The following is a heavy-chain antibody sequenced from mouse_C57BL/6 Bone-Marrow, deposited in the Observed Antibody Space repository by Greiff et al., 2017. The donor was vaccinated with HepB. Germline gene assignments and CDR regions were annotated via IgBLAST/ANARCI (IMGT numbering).Heavy chain of an antibody. CDR1: GYAFSSSW. Sequence: VQLQHSGPELVKPGASVKISCKASGYAFSSSWMNWVKQRPGKGLEWIGRIYPGDGDTNYNGKFKGKATLTADKSSSTAYMQLSSLTSEDSAVYFCARDLLWSYYFDYWGQGTTLTVSS. V-gene: IGHV1-82*01. CDR3: ARDLLWSYYFDY. CDR2: IYPGDGDT. J-gene: IGHJ2*01. D-gene: IGHD2-1*01.